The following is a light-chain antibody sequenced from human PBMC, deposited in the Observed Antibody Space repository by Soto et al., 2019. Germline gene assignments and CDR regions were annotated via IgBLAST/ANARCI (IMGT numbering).Light chain of an antibody. CDR1: RDISNY. J-gene: IGKJ4*01. CDR3: LQHNSYPLT. V-gene: IGKV1-9*01. Sequence: DVQLTQTPSFLSASVGDRVTITCRASRDISNYLAWFQQKPGKVPKRLIYAASTLQSGVPSRFSGSGSGTEFTLTISSLQPEDFATYYCLQHNSYPLTLGGGTTVEVK. CDR2: AAS.